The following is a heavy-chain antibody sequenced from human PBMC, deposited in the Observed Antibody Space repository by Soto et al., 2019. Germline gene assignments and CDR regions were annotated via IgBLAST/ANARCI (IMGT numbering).Heavy chain of an antibody. J-gene: IGHJ1*01. D-gene: IGHD3-22*01. CDR2: ISGSGGST. CDR1: GFTFSSYA. CDR3: AKGQILVLYCFQH. Sequence: GGSLRLSCAASGFTFSSYAMSWVRQAPGKGLEWVSTISGSGGSTYYADSVKGRFTISRDNSKNTLYLQMNSLRAEDTAVYYCAKGQILVLYCFQHWGQGTLVTVSS. V-gene: IGHV3-23*01.